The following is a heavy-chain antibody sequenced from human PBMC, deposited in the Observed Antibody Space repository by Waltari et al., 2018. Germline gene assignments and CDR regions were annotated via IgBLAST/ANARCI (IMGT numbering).Heavy chain of an antibody. CDR1: GFTFSNYN. V-gene: IGHV3-48*01. D-gene: IGHD3-3*01. CDR3: ARGADL. Sequence: EVHLVESGGGLVQPGGSLRLSCTASGFTFSNYNMNWVRQAPGKGLEWVSYINSRSTNVYYADSVKGRFTISRDNAINSLFLQMNSLRAEDTAVYYCARGADLRGQGILVTVSS. J-gene: IGHJ4*02. CDR2: INSRSTNV.